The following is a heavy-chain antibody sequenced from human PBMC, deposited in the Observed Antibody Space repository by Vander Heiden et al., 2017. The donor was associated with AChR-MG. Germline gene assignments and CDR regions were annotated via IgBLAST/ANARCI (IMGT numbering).Heavy chain of an antibody. V-gene: IGHV3-30*18. CDR3: AKDQYYDSSGYYQSYYFDY. CDR2: IAYDGSNK. Sequence: QVQLVESGGGVVQPGRHLRLPCAASGFTFSSYGMHWVSQAPGKRRGWVAVIAYDGSNKYYADSVKGRFTISRDNSKNTLYLQMNSLRAEDTAVYYCAKDQYYDSSGYYQSYYFDYWGQGTLVTVSS. D-gene: IGHD3-22*01. J-gene: IGHJ4*02. CDR1: GFTFSSYG.